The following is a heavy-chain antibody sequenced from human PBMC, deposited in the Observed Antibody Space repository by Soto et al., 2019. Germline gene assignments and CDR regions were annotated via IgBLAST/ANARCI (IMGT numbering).Heavy chain of an antibody. V-gene: IGHV3-33*01. CDR3: ARNNGDDNSGAFDF. J-gene: IGHJ3*01. Sequence: QVQLVESGGGVVQPGRSLRLSCAASGFTFSNYGMNWVRQAPGKGLEWVAGIRYDGSYKAYADYVKGRFTISRDNSNKRGYMQGDRLRSEDTAVYYCARNNGDDNSGAFDFWGQGTMVTVSS. CDR1: GFTFSNYG. D-gene: IGHD4-17*01. CDR2: IRYDGSYK.